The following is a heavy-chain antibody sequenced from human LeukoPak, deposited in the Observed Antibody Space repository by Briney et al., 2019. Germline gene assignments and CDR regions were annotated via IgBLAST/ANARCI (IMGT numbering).Heavy chain of an antibody. Sequence: PSETLSLTCTVSGGSISSYYWSWIRQPPGKGLEWIGYIYYSGSTNYNPSLKSRVAISVDTSKNQFSLKLSSVTAADTAVYYCARVNYGDFDYWGQGTLVTVSS. CDR3: ARVNYGDFDY. CDR1: GGSISSYY. D-gene: IGHD4/OR15-4a*01. V-gene: IGHV4-59*01. J-gene: IGHJ4*02. CDR2: IYYSGST.